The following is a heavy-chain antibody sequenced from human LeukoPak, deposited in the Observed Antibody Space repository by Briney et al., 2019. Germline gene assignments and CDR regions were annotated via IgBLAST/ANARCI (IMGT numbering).Heavy chain of an antibody. D-gene: IGHD6-6*01. V-gene: IGHV3-48*01. CDR2: ISSSSSTI. Sequence: PGGSLRLSCAASGFTFSSYSMNWVRQAPGKGLEWVSYISSSSSTIYYADSVKGRFTISRDNAKNSLFLQMNSLRVEDTAVYYCTSLRAPPVPDYWGQGTLVTVSS. CDR3: TSLRAPPVPDY. CDR1: GFTFSSYS. J-gene: IGHJ4*02.